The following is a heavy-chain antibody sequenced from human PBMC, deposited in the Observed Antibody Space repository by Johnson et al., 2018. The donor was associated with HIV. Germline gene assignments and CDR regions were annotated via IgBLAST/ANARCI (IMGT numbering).Heavy chain of an antibody. CDR3: ATVVVITQDAFDI. Sequence: VQLVESGGGLVKPGGSLRLSCAASGFTFNNAWMSWVRQASGKGLEWVGHISSKTNSYATELAASLKGRFTISRSESKNTLYLQMNSLKIEDTAVYYCATVVVITQDAFDIWGQGTMVTVSS. V-gene: IGHV3-15*01. J-gene: IGHJ3*02. CDR2: ISSKTNSYAT. D-gene: IGHD3-22*01. CDR1: GFTFNNAW.